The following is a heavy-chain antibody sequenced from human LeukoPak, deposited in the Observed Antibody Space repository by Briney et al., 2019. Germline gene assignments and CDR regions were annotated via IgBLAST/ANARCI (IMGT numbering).Heavy chain of an antibody. CDR1: VFTFSSHW. CDR3: VRVISSAAYGN. J-gene: IGHJ4*02. CDR2: INIDGSST. D-gene: IGHD2-2*01. Sequence: GGSLRLSCAASVFTFSSHWMHWVRQAPGKGLVWVSRINIDGSSTRNADSVKGRFTISRDNAKNTLYLQMNSLRAEDTAVYYCVRVISSAAYGNWGQGTLVTVSS. V-gene: IGHV3-74*01.